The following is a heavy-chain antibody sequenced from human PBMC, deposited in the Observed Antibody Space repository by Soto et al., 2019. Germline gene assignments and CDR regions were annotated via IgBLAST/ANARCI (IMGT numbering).Heavy chain of an antibody. V-gene: IGHV1-2*04. J-gene: IGHJ6*02. CDR1: GYSFTDYH. D-gene: IGHD2-8*01. Sequence: VASVKVSCKASGYSFTDYHIQWVRQAPGQGLEWLGRINPKSGGTSTAQKFQGWVTMTTDTSISTASMELTRLTSDDTAIYYCARGDSTDCSNGVCSFFYNHDMDVWGQGTPVTVSS. CDR3: ARGDSTDCSNGVCSFFYNHDMDV. CDR2: INPKSGGT.